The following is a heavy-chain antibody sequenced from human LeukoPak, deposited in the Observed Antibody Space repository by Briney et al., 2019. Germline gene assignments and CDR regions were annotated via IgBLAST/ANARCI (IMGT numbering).Heavy chain of an antibody. CDR2: ISSSGSTI. CDR1: GFTFSSYE. Sequence: GGSLRLSCAASGFTFSSYEMNWVRQAPGKGLEWVSYISSSGSTIYYADSVKGRFTISRDNAKNSLYLQLNSLRAEDTALYYCARDTHYYGSGSPAFDLWGRGTMVTVSS. J-gene: IGHJ3*01. D-gene: IGHD3-10*01. CDR3: ARDTHYYGSGSPAFDL. V-gene: IGHV3-48*03.